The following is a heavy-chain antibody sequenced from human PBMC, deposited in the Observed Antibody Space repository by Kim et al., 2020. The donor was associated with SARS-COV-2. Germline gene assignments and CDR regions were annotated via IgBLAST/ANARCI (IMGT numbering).Heavy chain of an antibody. CDR1: GESFRGYS. CDR2: INHSGST. V-gene: IGHV4-34*01. J-gene: IGHJ6*02. Sequence: SETLSLTCAVFGESFRGYSWNWIRQPPGKGLEWIGEINHSGSTNYNPSLKSRVTMSVDTSKNQFSLNLTSVTAADTGVYYCASKTSAYYTSLRYYALDVWGQGTTVTVSS. D-gene: IGHD3-3*01. CDR3: ASKTSAYYTSLRYYALDV.